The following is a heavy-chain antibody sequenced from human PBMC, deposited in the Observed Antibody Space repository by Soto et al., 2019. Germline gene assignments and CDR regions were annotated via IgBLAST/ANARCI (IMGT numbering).Heavy chain of an antibody. J-gene: IGHJ4*02. CDR3: ARDRYGDYDLDY. CDR2: ISTSCSTI. V-gene: IGHV3-48*02. D-gene: IGHD4-17*01. CDR1: GFTFSRYS. Sequence: EVQLVESGGGLVQPGGSLRLSCAASGFTFSRYSMNWVRQAPGKGLEWVSYISTSCSTIYYADSVRGRFTISRDNAKNSLYLQMNSLTDEDTAVYYCARDRYGDYDLDYWGQGTLVTVSS.